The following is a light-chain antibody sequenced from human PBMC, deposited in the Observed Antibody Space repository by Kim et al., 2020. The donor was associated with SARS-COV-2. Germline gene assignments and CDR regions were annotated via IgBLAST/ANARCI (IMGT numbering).Light chain of an antibody. CDR2: GAS. V-gene: IGKV3-15*01. CDR3: QQYNNWPLT. CDR1: QSVSSK. J-gene: IGKJ4*01. Sequence: VFPGERATISCRASQSVSSKLAWYQQKPGQAPRLLIYGASTRATAIPARISGSGSGTEFTLTINSLQSEDFAVYYCQQYNNWPLTFGGGTKVDSK.